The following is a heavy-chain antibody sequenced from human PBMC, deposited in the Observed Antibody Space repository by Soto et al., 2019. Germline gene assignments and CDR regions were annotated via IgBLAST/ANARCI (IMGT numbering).Heavy chain of an antibody. CDR2: IIPIFGTA. J-gene: IGHJ6*02. Sequence: SVKVSCKASGGTFSSYAISWVRQAPGQGLEWMGGIIPIFGTANYAQKFQGRVTITADKSTSTAYMELSSLRSEDTAVYYCASGRVFAPARASKYYYYYGMDVWGQGTTVTVSS. CDR1: GGTFSSYA. CDR3: ASGRVFAPARASKYYYYYGMDV. V-gene: IGHV1-69*06.